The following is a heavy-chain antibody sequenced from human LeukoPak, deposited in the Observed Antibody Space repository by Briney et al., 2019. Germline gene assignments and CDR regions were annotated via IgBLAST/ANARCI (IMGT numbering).Heavy chain of an antibody. CDR3: ARDGYGDSYFDY. Sequence: ASVKVSCKASGYTFTGYYMHWERRAPGQGPEWMGWINPNSGGTNYAQKFQGRVTMTRDTSISTAYMELSRLRSDDTAVYYCARDGYGDSYFDYWGQGTLVTVSS. CDR2: INPNSGGT. J-gene: IGHJ4*02. V-gene: IGHV1-2*02. CDR1: GYTFTGYY. D-gene: IGHD4-17*01.